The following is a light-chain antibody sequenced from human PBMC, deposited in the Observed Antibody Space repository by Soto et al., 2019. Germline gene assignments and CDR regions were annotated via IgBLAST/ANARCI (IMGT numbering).Light chain of an antibody. CDR2: GAS. CDR1: QSVSNSY. V-gene: IGKV3-20*01. J-gene: IGKJ1*01. Sequence: LARSSGTLTLYLGERATFSCRGSQSVSNSYLAWYQQKPGQAPRLLIYGASNRATGIPDRFSGSGSGTEFTLTISSLEPEDFAVYYCLQYCSSGTFGQGTKLDIK. CDR3: LQYCSSGT.